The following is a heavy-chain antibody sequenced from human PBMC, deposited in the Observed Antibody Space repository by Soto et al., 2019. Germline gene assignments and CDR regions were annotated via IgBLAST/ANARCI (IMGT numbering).Heavy chain of an antibody. CDR3: ARDPGR. Sequence: SETLSLPSTVSGGSISSGPYSWSWIRQPPGKGLEWIGYIYHSGSTYYNPSLKSRVTISVDRSKNQFSLKLSSVTAADTAVYYCARDPGRWGQGTLVTVSS. V-gene: IGHV4-30-2*01. CDR2: IYHSGST. J-gene: IGHJ4*02. CDR1: GGSISSGPYS.